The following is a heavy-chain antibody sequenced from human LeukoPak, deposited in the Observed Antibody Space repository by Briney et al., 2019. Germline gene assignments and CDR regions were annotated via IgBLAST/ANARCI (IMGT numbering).Heavy chain of an antibody. J-gene: IGHJ6*03. V-gene: IGHV4-4*02. D-gene: IGHD2-2*01. Sequence: SETLSLTCAVSGGSISSSYWWSWVRQPPGKGLEWIGKIYHSGSTNYNPSLKSRVTISVDKSKNQFSLKLSSVTAADTAVYYCARASRSYYYYYMDVWGKGTTVTVSS. CDR1: GGSISSSYW. CDR3: ARASRSYYYYYMDV. CDR2: IYHSGST.